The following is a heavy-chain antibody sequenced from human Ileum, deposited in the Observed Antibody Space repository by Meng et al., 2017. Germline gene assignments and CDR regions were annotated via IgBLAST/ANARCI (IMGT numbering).Heavy chain of an antibody. D-gene: IGHD5-24*01. CDR1: GFTFSFYW. Sequence: GESLKISCAASGFTFSFYWMHWVRQSPGEGLVWVSGISGDVTTTTYADSVKGRFTISRDNARNTLYLQMSSLRAEDTAIYYCTTPRDGYNYDFDSWGQRTLVTVSS. CDR3: TTPRDGYNYDFDS. J-gene: IGHJ4*02. V-gene: IGHV3-74*01. CDR2: ISGDVTTT.